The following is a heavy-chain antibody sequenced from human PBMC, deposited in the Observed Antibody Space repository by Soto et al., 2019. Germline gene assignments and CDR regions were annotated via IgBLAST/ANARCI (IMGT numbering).Heavy chain of an antibody. CDR1: GYTFTRSG. V-gene: IGHV1-18*01. CDR3: AREGVAPYYYSGMDV. CDR2: ISSYNGDT. Sequence: QVQLVQSGAEVKKPGASVKVSCKASGYTFTRSGISWVRQAPGQGPEWMGWISSYNGDTNYAQTFQGRVTMTTDTSTSTAAMGLRGLRSDDTAVYYCAREGVAPYYYSGMDVWGQGTPVTVSS. J-gene: IGHJ6*02. D-gene: IGHD5-12*01.